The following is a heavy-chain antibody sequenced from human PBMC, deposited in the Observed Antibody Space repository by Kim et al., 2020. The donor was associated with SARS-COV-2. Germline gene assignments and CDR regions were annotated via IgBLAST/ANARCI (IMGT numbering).Heavy chain of an antibody. J-gene: IGHJ6*03. Sequence: GGSLRLSCEASGFTFSKTWMTWVRQAPGKGLEWVGRIKTKSDGGTTDYAALAKGRFTISRDDSKNTLDLQMNSLKTEDTAVYYCTTVKFPIYSNYASYYMDVWGKGTAVTVSS. D-gene: IGHD4-4*01. CDR1: GFTFSKTW. CDR3: TTVKFPIYSNYASYYMDV. CDR2: IKTKSDGGTT. V-gene: IGHV3-15*01.